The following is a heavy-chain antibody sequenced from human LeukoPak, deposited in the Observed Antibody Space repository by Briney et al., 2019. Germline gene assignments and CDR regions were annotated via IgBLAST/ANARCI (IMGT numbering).Heavy chain of an antibody. V-gene: IGHV4-39*01. CDR3: ARVGWWPVRGLNYYYYMDV. D-gene: IGHD3-10*01. CDR1: GGSISSSSYY. Sequence: SETLSLTCTVSGGSISSSSYYWGWIRQPPGKGLEWIGSIYYSGSTYYNPSLKSRVTISVDTSKNQFSLKLSSVTAADTAVYYCARVGWWPVRGLNYYYYMDVWGKGTTVTVSS. J-gene: IGHJ6*03. CDR2: IYYSGST.